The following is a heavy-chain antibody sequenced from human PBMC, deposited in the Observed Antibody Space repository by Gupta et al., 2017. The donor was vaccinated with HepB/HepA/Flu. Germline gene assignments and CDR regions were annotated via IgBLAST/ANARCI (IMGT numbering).Heavy chain of an antibody. CDR3: ARESHCSGGSCSADY. V-gene: IGHV1-69*04. J-gene: IGHJ4*02. Sequence: QVQLVQSGAEVKKHGSPVKVSCKASGGTFSSYGLRRGRTAPGQGLEWMGRIIPILGIANYAQKFQGRVTITADKSTSTAYMELSSLRSEDTAVYYCARESHCSGGSCSADYWGQGTLVTVSS. CDR2: IIPILGIA. D-gene: IGHD2-15*01. CDR1: GGTFSSYG.